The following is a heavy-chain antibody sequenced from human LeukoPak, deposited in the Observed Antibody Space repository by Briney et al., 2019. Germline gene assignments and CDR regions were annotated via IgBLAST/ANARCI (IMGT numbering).Heavy chain of an antibody. D-gene: IGHD2-8*01. CDR2: IYTSGNT. CDR3: AREPYCTNGVCSAY. Sequence: SETLSLTCTVSGGSISSYYWSWIRQPAGKGLEWIGRIYTSGNTNYNPSLRSRVTMSVDTSKNQFSLKLSSVTAADTAVYYCAREPYCTNGVCSAYWGQGPLVTVSS. V-gene: IGHV4-4*07. J-gene: IGHJ4*02. CDR1: GGSISSYY.